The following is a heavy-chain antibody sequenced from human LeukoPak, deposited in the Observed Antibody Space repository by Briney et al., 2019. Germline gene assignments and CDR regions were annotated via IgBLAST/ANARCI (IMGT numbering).Heavy chain of an antibody. CDR2: IYHSGST. J-gene: IGHJ3*02. CDR3: ARDREMATTTTHDAFDI. Sequence: SETLSLTCAVSGGSISSSNWWSWVRQPPGKGLEWIGEIYHSGSTNYNPSLKSRVTISVDKSKNQFSLKLSSVTAADTAVYYCARDREMATTTTHDAFDIWGKGTMVTVSS. D-gene: IGHD5-24*01. V-gene: IGHV4-4*02. CDR1: GGSISSSNW.